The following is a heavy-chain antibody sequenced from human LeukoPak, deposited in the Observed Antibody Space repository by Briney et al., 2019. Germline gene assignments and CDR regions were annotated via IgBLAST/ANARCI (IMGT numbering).Heavy chain of an antibody. V-gene: IGHV3-23*01. J-gene: IGHJ4*02. D-gene: IGHD1/OR15-1a*01. CDR1: GFTFSTHA. CDR2: LSGDGSTT. CDR3: ARGTSLGRPGTYYFDY. Sequence: GGSLRLSCAASGFTFSTHAMSWVRQAPGKGLEWVSSLSGDGSTTYHADSVKGRFTISRDNSRSTLYLQVNSLSAEDTAVYYCARGTSLGRPGTYYFDYWGQGARVTVSS.